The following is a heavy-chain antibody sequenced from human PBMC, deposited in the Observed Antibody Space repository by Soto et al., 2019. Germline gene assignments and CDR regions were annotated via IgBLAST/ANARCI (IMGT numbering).Heavy chain of an antibody. CDR3: ARVEAAAATSGMDV. Sequence: QVQLVQAGAEVKKPGYSVKVSCKASGGTFSTYGINWVRQAPGQGLEWMGGIIPIFCTTNYAQKFQGKFTITADESTSTVSMELSSLRSEDTAVDYCARVEAAAATSGMDVWGQGTTVTVSS. CDR1: GGTFSTYG. D-gene: IGHD6-13*01. CDR2: IIPIFCTT. V-gene: IGHV1-69*01. J-gene: IGHJ6*02.